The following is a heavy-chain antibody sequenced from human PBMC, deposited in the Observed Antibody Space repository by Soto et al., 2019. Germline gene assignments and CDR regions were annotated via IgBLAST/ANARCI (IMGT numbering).Heavy chain of an antibody. Sequence: QLGGSLRLSCAASGFAFSNYEMNWVRQAPGKGLEWVSYISLSGSTIYYADSVKGRFTISRDDAKNSLYLQMDSLRADDTAVYYCARESFSASPNFFDYWGQGTLVTVSS. D-gene: IGHD3-3*02. J-gene: IGHJ4*02. CDR1: GFAFSNYE. CDR3: ARESFSASPNFFDY. V-gene: IGHV3-48*03. CDR2: ISLSGSTI.